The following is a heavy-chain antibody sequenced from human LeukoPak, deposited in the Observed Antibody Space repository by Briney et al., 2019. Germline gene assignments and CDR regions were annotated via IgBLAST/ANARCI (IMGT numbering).Heavy chain of an antibody. J-gene: IGHJ3*02. CDR3: ARCFGNRPYAFDI. CDR1: GGSISSGGYY. CDR2: IYYSGST. V-gene: IGHV4-31*11. D-gene: IGHD3-10*01. Sequence: KSSETLSLTCAVSGGSISSGGYYWSWIRQHPGKGLEWIGYIYYSGSTYYNPSLKSRVTISVDTSKNQFSLKLSSVTAADTAVYYCARCFGNRPYAFDIWGQETMVTVSS.